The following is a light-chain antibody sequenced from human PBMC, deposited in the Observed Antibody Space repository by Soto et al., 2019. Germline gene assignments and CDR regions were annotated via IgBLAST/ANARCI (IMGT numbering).Light chain of an antibody. J-gene: IGKJ1*01. CDR3: QHYNSYSEA. Sequence: DLQMTQSPASLSASVGDRVTITCRASQGIGNYLAWYQQKPGKVPKFLIYAASTVHSGVPSRFSGSGSGTDFTLTITNLQPEDVATYYCQHYNSYSEAFGQGTKVELK. CDR1: QGIGNY. V-gene: IGKV1-27*01. CDR2: AAS.